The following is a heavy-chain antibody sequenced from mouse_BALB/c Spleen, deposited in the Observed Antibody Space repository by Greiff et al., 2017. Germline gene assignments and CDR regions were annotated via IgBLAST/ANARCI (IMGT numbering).Heavy chain of an antibody. V-gene: IGHV2-9*02. CDR2: IWAGGST. D-gene: IGHD1-1*01. CDR3: AREGLLYFDY. J-gene: IGHJ2*01. Sequence: VQLVESGPGLVAPSPCLSISCTASGFSLTSYGVHWVRQPPGKGLEWLGVIWAGGSTNYNSALMSRLSISKDNSKSQVFLKMNSLQTDDTAMYYCAREGLLYFDYWGQGTTLTVSS. CDR1: GFSLTSYG.